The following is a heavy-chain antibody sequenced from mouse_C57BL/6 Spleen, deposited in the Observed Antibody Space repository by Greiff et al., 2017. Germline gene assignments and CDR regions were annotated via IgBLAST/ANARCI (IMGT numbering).Heavy chain of an antibody. CDR3: ARSGGYEFDY. CDR1: GYSFTDYY. J-gene: IGHJ2*01. V-gene: IGHV1-39*01. D-gene: IGHD2-2*01. Sequence: EVQLQQSGPELVKPGASVKISCKASGYSFTDYYMNWVKQSNGKSLEWIGVINPNYGTTSYNQKFKGKATLTVDQSSSTAYLQRNSLTSEDSAFYYCARSGGYEFDYWGQGTTLTVSS. CDR2: INPNYGTT.